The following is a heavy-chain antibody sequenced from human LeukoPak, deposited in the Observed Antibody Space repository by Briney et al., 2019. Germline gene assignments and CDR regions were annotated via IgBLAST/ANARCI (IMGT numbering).Heavy chain of an antibody. J-gene: IGHJ6*03. V-gene: IGHV3-20*04. Sequence: GRSLRLSCAASGFTFDDYGMSWVRQTPGKGLEWVSGIDWNGGTTAYADSVKGRFTISRDNAKNSLYLQMNSLRAEDTAVYYCARRRYYYDSSGRTTYYYMDVWGKGTTVTVSS. CDR2: IDWNGGTT. D-gene: IGHD3-22*01. CDR1: GFTFDDYG. CDR3: ARRRYYYDSSGRTTYYYMDV.